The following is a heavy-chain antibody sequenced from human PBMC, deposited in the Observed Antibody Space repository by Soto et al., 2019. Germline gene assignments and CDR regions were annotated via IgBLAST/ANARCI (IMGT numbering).Heavy chain of an antibody. CDR3: SRHQPYYYYYYMDV. CDR1: GGSISSYY. Sequence: PSETLSLTCTVSGGSISSYYWSWIRQPPGKGLEWIGYIYYSGSTNYNPSLKSRVTISVDTSKNQFSLKLSSVTAADTAVYYCSRHQPYYYYYYMDVWGKGTTVTVS. CDR2: IYYSGST. V-gene: IGHV4-59*08. J-gene: IGHJ6*03.